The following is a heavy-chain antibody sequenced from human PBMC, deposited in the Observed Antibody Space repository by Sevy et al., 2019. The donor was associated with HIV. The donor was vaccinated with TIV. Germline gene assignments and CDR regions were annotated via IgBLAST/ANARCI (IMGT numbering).Heavy chain of an antibody. V-gene: IGHV3-15*01. Sequence: GGSLRLSCAASGFPFSKAWITWVRQAPGKGLEWVGRIRNENEGGTADYAAPVKGRFTISRDDSNNTLYLQMNSLKTEDTAIYYCTTDWGTATAWVRAFHLWGQGTMVTVSS. CDR2: IRNENEGGTA. D-gene: IGHD1-1*01. CDR3: TTDWGTATAWVRAFHL. CDR1: GFPFSKAW. J-gene: IGHJ3*01.